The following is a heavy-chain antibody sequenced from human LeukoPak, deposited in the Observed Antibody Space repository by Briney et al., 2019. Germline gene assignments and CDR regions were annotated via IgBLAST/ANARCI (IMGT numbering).Heavy chain of an antibody. CDR1: GVSFSGYY. CDR3: ARGARAGYNLEPFDY. Sequence: SETLSLTCAVYGVSFSGYYWSWIRQPPGKGLEWIGEINHSGSTNYNPSLKSRVTISVDTSKNQFSLKLSSVTAADTAVYYCARGARAGYNLEPFDYWGQGTLVTVSS. CDR2: INHSGST. D-gene: IGHD5-24*01. J-gene: IGHJ4*02. V-gene: IGHV4-34*01.